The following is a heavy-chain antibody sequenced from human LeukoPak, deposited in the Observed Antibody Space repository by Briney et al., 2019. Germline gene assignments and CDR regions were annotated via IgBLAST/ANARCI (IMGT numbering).Heavy chain of an antibody. CDR2: IYYSGGT. V-gene: IGHV4-59*01. CDR1: GGSISSYY. CDR3: ARGGGYDILTGYYFVGSARYAFDI. J-gene: IGHJ3*02. Sequence: SETLSLTCTLSGGSISSYYWSWIRQPPGKGLEWIGYIYYSGGTNYNPSPKRRVTISVDTSKNQFSLKLSSVTAADTAVYYCARGGGYDILTGYYFVGSARYAFDIWGQGTMVTVSS. D-gene: IGHD3-9*01.